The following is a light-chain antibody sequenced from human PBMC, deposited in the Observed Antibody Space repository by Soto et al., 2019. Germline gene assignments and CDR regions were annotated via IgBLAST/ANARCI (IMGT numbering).Light chain of an antibody. Sequence: EIVLTPSAATLSLSPGERATLSCRASQSVSSYLAWYQQKPGQAPRLLIYDASNRATGIPARFSGSGSGTDFTLTISSLEPEDFAVYYCQQRSNWPWTFGQGTKVDIK. CDR1: QSVSSY. CDR2: DAS. CDR3: QQRSNWPWT. V-gene: IGKV3-11*01. J-gene: IGKJ1*01.